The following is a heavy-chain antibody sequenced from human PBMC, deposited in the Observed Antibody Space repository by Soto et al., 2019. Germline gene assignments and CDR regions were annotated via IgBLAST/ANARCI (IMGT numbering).Heavy chain of an antibody. CDR2: ITRRGFT. D-gene: IGHD6-13*01. CDR3: ARFLFSTSSWSNPRYFDS. CDR1: SGSFSGYY. V-gene: IGHV4-34*01. Sequence: SETLSLTCAVYSGSFSGYYWSWIRQSPGKGLEWIGEITRRGFTNYNPSLKSRVTMSADTSKNHFSLNLTSVTAADTAVYYCARFLFSTSSWSNPRYFDSWGQGTLVTVSS. J-gene: IGHJ4*02.